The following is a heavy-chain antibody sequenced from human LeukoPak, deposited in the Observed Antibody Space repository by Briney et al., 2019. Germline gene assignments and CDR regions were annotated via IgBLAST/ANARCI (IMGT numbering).Heavy chain of an antibody. CDR1: GGTFNSYT. V-gene: IGHV1-69*02. J-gene: IGHJ3*02. CDR2: IIPILGIA. Sequence: GASVKVSCKXSGGTFNSYTISWVRQAPGRGLEWMGRIIPILGIANYAQKFQGRVTITADKSTSTAYMELSSLRSEDTAVYYCASRDIVVVVAATNTFNIWGQGTMVTVSS. D-gene: IGHD2-15*01. CDR3: ASRDIVVVVAATNTFNI.